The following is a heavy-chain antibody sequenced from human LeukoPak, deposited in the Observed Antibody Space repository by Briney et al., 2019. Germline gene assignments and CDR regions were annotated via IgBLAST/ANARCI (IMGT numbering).Heavy chain of an antibody. CDR3: AKGASVGATGPDY. V-gene: IGHV3-30*18. CDR1: GFTFSDYW. J-gene: IGHJ4*02. Sequence: PGGSLRLSCEASGFTFSDYWMHWVRQAPGKGLEWVAVISYDGSNKYYADSVKGRFTISRDNSKNTLYLQMNSLRAEDTAVYYCAKGASVGATGPDYWGQGTLVTVSS. CDR2: ISYDGSNK. D-gene: IGHD1-26*01.